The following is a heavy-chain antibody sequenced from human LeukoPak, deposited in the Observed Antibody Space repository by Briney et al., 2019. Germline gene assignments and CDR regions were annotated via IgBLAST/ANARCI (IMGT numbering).Heavy chain of an antibody. J-gene: IGHJ4*02. CDR3: AIGYGTFDY. V-gene: IGHV4-34*01. D-gene: IGHD5-18*01. Sequence: PSETLSLTCAVYGGSFSGYYWSWIRQPPGKGLEWIGEINHSGSTNYNPSLKSRVTISVDTSKNQFSLKLSSVTAADTAVYYCAIGYGTFDYWGQGTLVTVSS. CDR1: GGSFSGYY. CDR2: INHSGST.